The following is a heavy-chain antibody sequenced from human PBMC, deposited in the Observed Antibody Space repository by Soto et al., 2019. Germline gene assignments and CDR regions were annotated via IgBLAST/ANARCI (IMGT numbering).Heavy chain of an antibody. CDR1: GFTFSSYA. CDR3: ARDEIGYSYGSPWFDP. V-gene: IGHV3-30-3*01. CDR2: ISYDGSNK. D-gene: IGHD5-18*01. J-gene: IGHJ5*02. Sequence: QVQLVESGGGVVQPGRSLRLSCAASGFTFSSYAMHWVRQAPGKGLEWVAVISYDGSNKYYADSVKGRFTISRDNSKNTLYLQMNSPRAEDTAVYYCARDEIGYSYGSPWFDPWGQGTLVTVSS.